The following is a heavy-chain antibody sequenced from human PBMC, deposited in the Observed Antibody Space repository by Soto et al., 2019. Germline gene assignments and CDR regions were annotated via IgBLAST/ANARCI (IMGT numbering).Heavy chain of an antibody. Sequence: QVQLVQSGAEVKKPGASVRISCEASGYTFTNHYMHWVRQAPGQGLEWVGLVNPAGGSTIFEQKFQDRITMTRDTSTSTVYMELSSLRSEDTAVYYCARERGSGSYAAFDIWGQGTLVTVSS. CDR2: VNPAGGST. CDR1: GYTFTNHY. J-gene: IGHJ3*02. CDR3: ARERGSGSYAAFDI. D-gene: IGHD1-26*01. V-gene: IGHV1-46*01.